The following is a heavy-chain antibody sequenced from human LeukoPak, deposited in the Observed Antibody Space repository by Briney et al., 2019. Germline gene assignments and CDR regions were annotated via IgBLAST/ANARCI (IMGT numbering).Heavy chain of an antibody. CDR2: IYSGGST. CDR1: GFTFSSYA. Sequence: GGSLRLSCAVSGFTFSSYAMSWVRQAPGKGLEWVSVIYSGGSTYYADSVKGRFTISRDNSKNTLCLQMNSLRAEDTAVYYCARSRRITGTTDAFDIWGQGTMVTVSS. CDR3: ARSRRITGTTDAFDI. D-gene: IGHD1-20*01. V-gene: IGHV3-53*01. J-gene: IGHJ3*02.